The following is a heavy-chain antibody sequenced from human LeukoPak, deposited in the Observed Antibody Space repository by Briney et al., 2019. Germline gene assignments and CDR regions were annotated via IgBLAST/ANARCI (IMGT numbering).Heavy chain of an antibody. CDR2: ISYDGSNK. D-gene: IGHD2-2*01. CDR1: GFTFSSYA. CDR3: ARDIHCSSTSCYGAFDI. J-gene: IGHJ3*02. Sequence: PGRSLRLSCAASGFTFSSYAMHWVRQAPGNGLEWVAVISYDGSNKYYADSVKGRFTISRDNSKNTLYLQMNSLRAEDTAVYYCARDIHCSSTSCYGAFDIWGQGTMVTVSS. V-gene: IGHV3-30*04.